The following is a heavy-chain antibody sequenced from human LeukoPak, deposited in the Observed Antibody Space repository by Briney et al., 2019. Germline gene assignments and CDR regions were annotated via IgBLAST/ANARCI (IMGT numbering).Heavy chain of an antibody. J-gene: IGHJ2*01. CDR2: LYSGDTT. V-gene: IGHV3-53*01. CDR1: GFTVTTKY. D-gene: IGHD3-10*01. CDR3: ARVGDHYHWYLDL. Sequence: PGGSLRLSCEASGFTVTTKYMNWVRQAPGQGLEWVSILYSGDTTYYADSVKGRFTVSRDSSKNTLYLHINSLRAEDTAVYYCARVGDHYHWYLDLWGRGALVTASS.